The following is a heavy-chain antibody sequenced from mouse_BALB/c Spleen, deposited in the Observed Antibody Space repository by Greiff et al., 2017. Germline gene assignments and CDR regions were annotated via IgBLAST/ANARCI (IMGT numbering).Heavy chain of an antibody. CDR3: AREDFDGYYFDY. Sequence: EVQGVESGGGLVKPGGSLKLSCAASGFTFSSYAMSWVRQTPEKRLEWVASISSGGSTYYPDSVKGRFTISRDNARNILYLQMSSLRSEDTAMYYCAREDFDGYYFDYWGQGTTLTVSS. CDR2: ISSGGST. J-gene: IGHJ2*01. D-gene: IGHD2-3*01. V-gene: IGHV5-6-5*01. CDR1: GFTFSSYA.